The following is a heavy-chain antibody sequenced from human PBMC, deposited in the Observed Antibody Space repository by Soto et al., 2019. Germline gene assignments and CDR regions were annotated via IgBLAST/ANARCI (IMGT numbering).Heavy chain of an antibody. J-gene: IGHJ4*02. D-gene: IGHD3-16*01. Sequence: ASVKVSCKVSGYTLTELSMHWVRQAPGKGLEWMGGFDPEDGETIYAQKFQGRVTMTEDTSTDTAYMELSSLRSEDTAVYYCATSIGLYRTHDYWGQGTLVTVSS. CDR1: GYTLTELS. CDR2: FDPEDGET. V-gene: IGHV1-24*01. CDR3: ATSIGLYRTHDY.